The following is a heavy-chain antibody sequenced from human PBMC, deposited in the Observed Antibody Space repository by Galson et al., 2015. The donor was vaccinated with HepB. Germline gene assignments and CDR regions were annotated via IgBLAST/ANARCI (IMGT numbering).Heavy chain of an antibody. D-gene: IGHD6-19*01. Sequence: SLRLSCAASGFTFDDYGMSWVRQAPGKGLEWVSGVNWNGARTVYADSGKGRFTISRDNAKNSLYLQMNSLRAEDTALYHCARAHSSGWQGDAFDVWGQGTMVTFSS. CDR3: ARAHSSGWQGDAFDV. CDR2: VNWNGART. CDR1: GFTFDDYG. V-gene: IGHV3-20*01. J-gene: IGHJ3*01.